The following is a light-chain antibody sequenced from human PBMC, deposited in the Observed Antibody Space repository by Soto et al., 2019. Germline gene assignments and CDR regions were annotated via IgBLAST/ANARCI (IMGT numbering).Light chain of an antibody. CDR3: QQRSNWPRIT. J-gene: IGKJ5*01. CDR2: DAS. V-gene: IGKV3-11*01. CDR1: QSVSSY. Sequence: EIVLTQSPATLSXSXXXXXXXXXXXSQSVSSYLAWYQXXPGQAXXLXXYDASNRATGIPARFSGSVSGTDFTLTISSLEPEDFAVYYGQQRSNWPRITFGQGTRLEIK.